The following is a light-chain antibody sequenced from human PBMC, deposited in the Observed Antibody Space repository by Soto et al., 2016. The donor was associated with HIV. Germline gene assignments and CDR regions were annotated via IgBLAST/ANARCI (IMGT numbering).Light chain of an antibody. V-gene: IGLV3-21*03. CDR1: NIGNKA. J-gene: IGLJ1*01. Sequence: SYELTQPPSVSAAPGKTATITCAGDNIGNKAVHWYQQKPGQAPILVVFDDTRRPSGIPERFSGSNSGNTATLTISRVEAGDEADYYCQVWDSSSDHYVFGTGTKVTVL. CDR3: QVWDSSSDHYV. CDR2: DDT.